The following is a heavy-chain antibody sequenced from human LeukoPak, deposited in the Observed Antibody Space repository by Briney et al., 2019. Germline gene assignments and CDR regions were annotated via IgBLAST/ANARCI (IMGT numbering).Heavy chain of an antibody. CDR3: ASFPYYGMDV. V-gene: IGHV3-48*04. CDR1: GFTFSTYG. CDR2: ISGSSSAI. J-gene: IGHJ6*02. Sequence: GGSLRLSCAASGFTFSTYGMSWVRQAPGKGLEWLSYISGSSSAINYADSVKGRFTISRDNAKNSLYLQMNSLRAEDTAVYYCASFPYYGMDVWGQGTTVTVSS.